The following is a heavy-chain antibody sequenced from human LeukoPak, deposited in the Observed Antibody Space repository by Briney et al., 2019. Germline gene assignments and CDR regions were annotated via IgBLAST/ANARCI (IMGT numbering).Heavy chain of an antibody. CDR2: ISSSSSYI. CDR3: ARATYCSSTSCYKGNAFDI. D-gene: IGHD2-2*02. V-gene: IGHV3-21*01. CDR1: GFTFSGSA. Sequence: GGSLRLSCAASGFTFSGSAMHWVRQAPGKGLEWVSSISSSSSYIYYADSVKGRFTISRDNAKNSLYLQMNSLRAEDTAVYYCARATYCSSTSCYKGNAFDIWGQGTMVTVSS. J-gene: IGHJ3*02.